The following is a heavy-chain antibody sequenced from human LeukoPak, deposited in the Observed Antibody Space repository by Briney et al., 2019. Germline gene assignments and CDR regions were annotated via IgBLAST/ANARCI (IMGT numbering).Heavy chain of an antibody. CDR2: ISSSGSTI. D-gene: IGHD1-26*01. J-gene: IGHJ6*03. CDR1: GFTLSSYE. Sequence: GGSLRLSCAASGFTLSSYEMNCGRHAPGKGGEWVSYISSSGSTIYYADSVKGRFTISRDNAKNSLYLQMNSLRAEDTAVYYCARGGRDYYCYMDVWGKGTTVTISS. V-gene: IGHV3-48*03. CDR3: ARGGRDYYCYMDV.